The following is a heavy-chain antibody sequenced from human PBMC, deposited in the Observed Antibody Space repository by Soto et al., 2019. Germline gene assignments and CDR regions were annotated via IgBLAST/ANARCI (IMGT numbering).Heavy chain of an antibody. CDR3: ASGASRWYPYFFDS. CDR1: EGTFNSYA. Sequence: QAQVVQSGAEVRKPGSSVKLSCKASEGTFNSYAIAWVRQAPGQGLEWMGGSIPYYNTLNYAQKFQDRVTMTAYDSTNTVYMELSSMRSDDTAVYFCASGASRWYPYFFDSWAQGTLVTVSS. D-gene: IGHD6-13*01. V-gene: IGHV1-69*01. J-gene: IGHJ4*02. CDR2: SIPYYNTL.